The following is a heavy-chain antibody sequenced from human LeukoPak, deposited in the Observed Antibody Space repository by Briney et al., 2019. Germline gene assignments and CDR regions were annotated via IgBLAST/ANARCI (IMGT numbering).Heavy chain of an antibody. CDR1: GFTFSDHF. V-gene: IGHV3-30*18. D-gene: IGHD4-17*01. CDR2: ISYDGNDK. Sequence: PGGSLRLSCAASGFTFSDHFMHWVRQAPGKGLEWVAVISYDGNDKYYADSVKGRFTISRDNSKNTLYLQMNSLRAEDTAVYYCTKGLIWMTTVTPSNWFDPWGQGTLVTVSS. J-gene: IGHJ5*02. CDR3: TKGLIWMTTVTPSNWFDP.